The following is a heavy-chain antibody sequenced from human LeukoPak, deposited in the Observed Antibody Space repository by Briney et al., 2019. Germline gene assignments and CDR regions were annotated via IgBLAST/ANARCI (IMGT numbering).Heavy chain of an antibody. CDR2: ISGSGGST. CDR3: AKDVVVTAIISPLDY. Sequence: GGSLRLSCAASGFTFSSYAMSWVRQAAGKGLEWVSAISGSGGSTYYADSVKGRFTISRDNSKNTLYLQMNSLRAEDTAVYYCAKDVVVTAIISPLDYWGQGTLVTVSS. V-gene: IGHV3-23*01. J-gene: IGHJ4*02. D-gene: IGHD2-21*02. CDR1: GFTFSSYA.